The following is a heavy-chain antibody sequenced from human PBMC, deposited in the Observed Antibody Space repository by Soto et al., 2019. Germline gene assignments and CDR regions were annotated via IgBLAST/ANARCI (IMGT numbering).Heavy chain of an antibody. D-gene: IGHD3-16*01. CDR1: GGSISSGGYY. CDR2: IYYSGST. J-gene: IGHJ5*02. V-gene: IGHV4-31*03. CDR3: ARRQGGSIVWFDP. Sequence: QTLSLTCTVSGGSISSGGYYWSWIRQHPGKGLEWIGYIYYSGSTYYNPSLKSRVTISVDTSKNQFSLKLSSVTAADTAVYYCARRQGGSIVWFDPWGQGTLVTVSS.